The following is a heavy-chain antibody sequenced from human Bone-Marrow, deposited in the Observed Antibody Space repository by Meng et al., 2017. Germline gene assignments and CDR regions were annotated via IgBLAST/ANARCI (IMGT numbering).Heavy chain of an antibody. D-gene: IGHD1-26*01. Sequence: ASVKVSCKASGYPFTRHGISWVRQAPGQGLEWMGWISGYNGNRNYAQKLQDRVTMTTDTSTSTAYMELRSLRSDDTAVYYCARGNRWEGATEFPFDIWGQGTMVTVSS. CDR3: ARGNRWEGATEFPFDI. CDR2: ISGYNGNR. V-gene: IGHV1-18*01. J-gene: IGHJ3*02. CDR1: GYPFTRHG.